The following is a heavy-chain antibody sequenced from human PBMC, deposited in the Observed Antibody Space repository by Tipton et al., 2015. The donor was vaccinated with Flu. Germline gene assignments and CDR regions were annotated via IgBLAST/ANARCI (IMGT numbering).Heavy chain of an antibody. CDR1: GDSIKSSNYY. D-gene: IGHD4-11*01. Sequence: LRLSCGVSGDSIKSSNYYWGWIRQPPGKGLEWIGNTFHSGNTYLNPSLKSLVTISIDTSKNQFSLKLSSVTAADTAVYYCARRDYSNYVSEPKNWFDPWGQGALVTVSS. J-gene: IGHJ5*02. CDR3: ARRDYSNYVSEPKNWFDP. CDR2: TFHSGNT. V-gene: IGHV4-39*07.